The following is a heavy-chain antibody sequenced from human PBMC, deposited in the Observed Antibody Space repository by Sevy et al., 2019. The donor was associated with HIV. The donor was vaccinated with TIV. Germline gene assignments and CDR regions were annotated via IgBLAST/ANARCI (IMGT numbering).Heavy chain of an antibody. CDR3: ARDQYCISTSCYEAGGYYYYGMDV. CDR1: GYTFTGYY. Sequence: ASVKVSCKASGYTFTGYYMHWVRQAPGQGLEWMGWINPNSGGTNYAPKFEGWVNMTRDASSSTAYMEQSRLRSEDTAVDYRARDQYCISTSCYEAGGYYYYGMDVWGQGTTVTVSS. CDR2: INPNSGGT. V-gene: IGHV1-2*04. D-gene: IGHD2-2*01. J-gene: IGHJ6*02.